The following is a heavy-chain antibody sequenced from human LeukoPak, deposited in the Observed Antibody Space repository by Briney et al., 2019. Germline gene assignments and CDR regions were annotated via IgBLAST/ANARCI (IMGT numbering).Heavy chain of an antibody. CDR3: ARDLERNYYGSGSDGFGLDV. Sequence: GASVKVSCKASGYTFTGYYMHWMRQAPGQGLEWMGWINPNSGGTNYAQKFQGWVTMTRDTSISTAYMELSRLRSDDTAVYYCARDLERNYYGSGSDGFGLDVWGQGTTVTVSS. J-gene: IGHJ6*02. D-gene: IGHD3-10*01. V-gene: IGHV1-2*04. CDR1: GYTFTGYY. CDR2: INPNSGGT.